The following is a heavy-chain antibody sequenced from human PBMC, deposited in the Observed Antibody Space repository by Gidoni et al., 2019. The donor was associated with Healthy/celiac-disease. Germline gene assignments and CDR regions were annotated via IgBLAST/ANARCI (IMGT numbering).Heavy chain of an antibody. CDR3: ARIDRYSGYDDAFDI. V-gene: IGHV2-26*01. CDR1: GFSLSKARMG. D-gene: IGHD5-12*01. CDR2: MFSNDEK. J-gene: IGHJ3*02. Sequence: QVTLKESGPVLVKPTETLTLTCTVSGFSLSKARMGVSWIRQPPGKALEWLAHMFSNDEKSYSTSLKSRLTISKDTSKSQVVLTMTNMDPVDTATYYCARIDRYSGYDDAFDIWGQGTMVTVSS.